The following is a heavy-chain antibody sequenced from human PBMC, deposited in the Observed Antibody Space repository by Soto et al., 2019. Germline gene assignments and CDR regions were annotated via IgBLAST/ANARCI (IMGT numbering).Heavy chain of an antibody. D-gene: IGHD2-2*03. J-gene: IGHJ4*02. CDR1: GFAFSSYA. V-gene: IGHV3-23*01. CDR2: IRNSGGDT. CDR3: AKLGPQMDIYFDY. Sequence: TGGSLRLSCEASGFAFSSYAMSWVRQAPGKGLEWVSAIRNSGGDTYYADSVKGRFTISRDNSKNTLYLQMSSLRAEDTAVYYCAKLGPQMDIYFDYWGQGTLVTVAS.